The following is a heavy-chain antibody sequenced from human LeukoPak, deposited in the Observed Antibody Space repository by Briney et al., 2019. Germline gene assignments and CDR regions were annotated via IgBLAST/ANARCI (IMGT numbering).Heavy chain of an antibody. CDR2: IWYDGSNK. J-gene: IGHJ5*02. Sequence: PGGSLRLSCAASGFTFSSYGMHWVRQAPGKGLEWVAVIWYDGSNKYYADSVKGRFTISRDNSKNTLYLQMNSLRAEDTAVYYCARDLRFVDTAMPFDPWGQGTLVTVS. V-gene: IGHV3-33*01. CDR3: ARDLRFVDTAMPFDP. CDR1: GFTFSSYG. D-gene: IGHD5-18*01.